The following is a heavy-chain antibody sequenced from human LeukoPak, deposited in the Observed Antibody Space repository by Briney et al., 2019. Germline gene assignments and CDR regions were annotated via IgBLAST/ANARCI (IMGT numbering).Heavy chain of an antibody. J-gene: IGHJ4*02. V-gene: IGHV3-49*03. CDR3: TRDLPSYYYDSSGHDFDY. CDR2: IRSKAYGGTT. D-gene: IGHD3-22*01. Sequence: GGSLRLSCTASGFTFGDYAMSWFRQAPGKGLEWVGFIRSKAYGGTTEYAASVKGRFTISRDDSKSIAYLQMNSLKTVDTAVYYCTRDLPSYYYDSSGHDFDYWGQGTLVTVSS. CDR1: GFTFGDYA.